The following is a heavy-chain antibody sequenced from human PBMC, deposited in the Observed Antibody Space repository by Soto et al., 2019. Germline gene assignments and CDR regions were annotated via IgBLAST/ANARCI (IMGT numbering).Heavy chain of an antibody. CDR3: ARDRQGRIGRFRDSSGLDY. V-gene: IGHV1-2*02. J-gene: IGHJ4*02. D-gene: IGHD6-25*01. Sequence: GASVKVSCKASGYTFTDYCLHWVRQAPGQGLEWMGWINPNRGVTNYAQKFQGRVTLTRDTSITTVYMELGSLKSDDTAIYYCARDRQGRIGRFRDSSGLDYWGQGTLVTVSS. CDR1: GYTFTDYC. CDR2: INPNRGVT.